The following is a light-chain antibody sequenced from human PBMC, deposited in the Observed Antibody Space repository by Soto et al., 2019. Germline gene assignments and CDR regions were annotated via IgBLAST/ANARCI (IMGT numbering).Light chain of an antibody. CDR1: LSVSSSS. J-gene: IGKJ2*01. Sequence: EIVLTQSPGTLSLSPGERATLSCRASLSVSSSSITWYQQKPGQAPRLLIYGASTRATGIPDRFSGSGSGTDFSLTISRLEPEDFAVYYCLQFDNSPLYTFGQGTKVDI. CDR3: LQFDNSPLYT. CDR2: GAS. V-gene: IGKV3-20*01.